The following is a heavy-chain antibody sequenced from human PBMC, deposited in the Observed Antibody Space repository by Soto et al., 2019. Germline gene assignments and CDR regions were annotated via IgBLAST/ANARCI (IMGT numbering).Heavy chain of an antibody. CDR2: INQDGSEK. V-gene: IGHV3-7*01. Sequence: GGSLRLSCAASGFTFSSYGMSWVRQAPGKGLEWVANINQDGSEKYYVDSVKGRFTIARDNAKNSLHLQMSSLRAEDTAVYYCAIDPGHSSGWYGYIQHWGQGTLVTVSS. D-gene: IGHD6-19*01. CDR1: GFTFSSYG. J-gene: IGHJ1*01. CDR3: AIDPGHSSGWYGYIQH.